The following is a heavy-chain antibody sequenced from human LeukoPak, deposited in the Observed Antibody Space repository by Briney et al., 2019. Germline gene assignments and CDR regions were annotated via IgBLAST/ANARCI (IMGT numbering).Heavy chain of an antibody. CDR3: ARLPQLGSDY. CDR1: GYSFTSYW. D-gene: IGHD1-26*01. V-gene: IGHV5-10-1*01. Sequence: GESLKISSKGSGYSFTSYWINWVRQMPGKGLEWMGTIDPSDSYTNYSPSFQGHVTISANNSISTAYLQWSSLKASDTAMYYCARLPQLGSDYWGQGTLVTVSS. J-gene: IGHJ4*02. CDR2: IDPSDSYT.